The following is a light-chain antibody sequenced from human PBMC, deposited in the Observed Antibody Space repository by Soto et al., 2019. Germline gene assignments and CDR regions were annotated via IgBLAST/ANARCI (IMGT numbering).Light chain of an antibody. CDR2: SND. CDR3: AAWDDSLNGYA. J-gene: IGLJ1*01. V-gene: IGLV1-44*01. CDR1: SSNIGINV. Sequence: QSVLTQPPSASGIPGQRVTISCSGSSSNIGINVLSWYQQLPGAAPKLLIYSNDQRPSGVPDRFSGSKSGTSASLAISGLQSEDEADYYCAAWDDSLNGYAFGPGTKLTVL.